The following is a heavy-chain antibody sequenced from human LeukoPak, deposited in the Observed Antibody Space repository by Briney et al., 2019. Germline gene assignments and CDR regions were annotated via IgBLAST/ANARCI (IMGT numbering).Heavy chain of an antibody. V-gene: IGHV5-51*01. CDR2: MYPGDSDT. CDR3: ARGDYGDFRVFYTLFDY. J-gene: IGHJ4*02. CDR1: GYTFTNYW. D-gene: IGHD4-17*01. Sequence: EPLKISCKGSGYTFTNYWIGWVRQIPGKGLEWMGIMYPGDSDTRYSPSFQGQVTISADKSISTAYLQWSSLKASDTAMYYCARGDYGDFRVFYTLFDYWGQGTLVSVSS.